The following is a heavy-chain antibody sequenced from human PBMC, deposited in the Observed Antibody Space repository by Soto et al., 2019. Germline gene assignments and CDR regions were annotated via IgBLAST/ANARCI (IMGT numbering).Heavy chain of an antibody. V-gene: IGHV3-23*01. J-gene: IGHJ4*02. CDR3: ARPKLYCSSTSCYDY. D-gene: IGHD2-2*01. CDR2: ISGGGGST. Sequence: EVQLLESGGGLVQPGGSLRLSCAASGFTFSSYAMSWVRQAPGKGLEWVSAISGGGGSTYNADSVKGRFTISRDNSKNTLYLQMNSVRAGDTAVYYCARPKLYCSSTSCYDYWGQGTLVTVSS. CDR1: GFTFSSYA.